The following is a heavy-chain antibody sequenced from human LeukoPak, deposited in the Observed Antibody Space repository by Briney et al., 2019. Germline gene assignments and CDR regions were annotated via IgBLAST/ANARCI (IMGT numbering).Heavy chain of an antibody. D-gene: IGHD1-14*01. CDR3: ARDPAGHGRYFDY. V-gene: IGHV4-4*07. Sequence: SETLSLTCTVSGGSINGYFRTWLRQSAGAGLECIGRIHTSGTTYYNPSFKSRVSMSVDTSNNKFSLRLNSVSAADTAVYYCARDPAGHGRYFDYWGQGALVTVSS. CDR1: GGSINGYF. CDR2: IHTSGTT. J-gene: IGHJ4*02.